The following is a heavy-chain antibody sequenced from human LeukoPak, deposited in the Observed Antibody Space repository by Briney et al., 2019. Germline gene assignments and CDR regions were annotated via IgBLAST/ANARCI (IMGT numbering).Heavy chain of an antibody. CDR2: IRSKANSYAT. CDR3: STLVGGTTSGLHY. V-gene: IGHV3-73*01. J-gene: IGHJ4*02. Sequence: GGSLKLSCAASGFTFSGSVMGRVRQASGKGLEWVGLIRSKANSYATVYAASVKGRFTISRDDSKNTAYLQMNSLKTEDTAVFYCSTLVGGTTSGLHYWGKGTLVSVSS. CDR1: GFTFSGSV. D-gene: IGHD1-26*01.